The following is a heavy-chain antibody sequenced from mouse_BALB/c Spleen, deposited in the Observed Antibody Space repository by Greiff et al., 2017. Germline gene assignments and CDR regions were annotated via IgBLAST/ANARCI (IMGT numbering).Heavy chain of an antibody. Sequence: EVMLVESGGGLVKPGGSLKLSCAASGFTFSSYAMSWVRQSPEKRLEWVAEISSGGSYTYYPDTVTGRFTISRDNAKNTLYLEMSSLRSEDTAMYYCARRGLLRSYWYFDVWGAGTTVTVSS. D-gene: IGHD1-1*01. J-gene: IGHJ1*01. CDR3: ARRGLLRSYWYFDV. V-gene: IGHV5-9-4*01. CDR2: ISSGGSYT. CDR1: GFTFSSYA.